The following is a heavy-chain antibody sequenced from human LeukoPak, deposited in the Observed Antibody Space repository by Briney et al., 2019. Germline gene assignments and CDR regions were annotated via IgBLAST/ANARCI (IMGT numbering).Heavy chain of an antibody. V-gene: IGHV3-15*01. Sequence: GGSLRLSCAASGFTFSNAWMSWVRQAPGKGLEWVGRIKSKTDGGTTDYAAPVKGRFTISRDDSKNTLYLQMNSLKTEDTAVYYCTTYYYYYDSSGYYYARPRPPRYYYYYGMDVWGQGTTVTVSS. CDR3: TTYYYYYDSSGYYYARPRPPRYYYYYGMDV. J-gene: IGHJ6*02. CDR2: IKSKTDGGTT. CDR1: GFTFSNAW. D-gene: IGHD3-22*01.